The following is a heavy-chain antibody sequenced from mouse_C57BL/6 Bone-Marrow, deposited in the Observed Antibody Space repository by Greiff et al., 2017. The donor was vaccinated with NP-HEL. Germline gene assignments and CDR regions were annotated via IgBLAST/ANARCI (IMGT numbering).Heavy chain of an antibody. Sequence: QVHVKQPGAELVKPGASVKLSCKASGYTFTSYWMHWVKQRPGQGLEWIGMIHPNSGSTNYNEKFKSKATLTVDKSSSTAYMQLSSLTSEYSAVYYCARRIYYGYDVAWFAYWGQGTLVTVSA. CDR3: ARRIYYGYDVAWFAY. D-gene: IGHD2-2*01. J-gene: IGHJ3*01. V-gene: IGHV1-64*01. CDR2: IHPNSGST. CDR1: GYTFTSYW.